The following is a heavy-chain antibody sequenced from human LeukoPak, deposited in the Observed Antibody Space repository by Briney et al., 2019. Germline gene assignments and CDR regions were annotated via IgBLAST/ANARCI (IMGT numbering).Heavy chain of an antibody. Sequence: GGSLRLSCAASGFTFSDYYMGWIRQAPGRGLEWITYISTIGGSINYADSVKGRFTISRDNAKNSLYLQMISLRVEDTAVYYCARVPSGYYHFDYWGQGALVTVSS. V-gene: IGHV3-11*01. D-gene: IGHD5-12*01. CDR1: GFTFSDYY. J-gene: IGHJ4*02. CDR2: ISTIGGSI. CDR3: ARVPSGYYHFDY.